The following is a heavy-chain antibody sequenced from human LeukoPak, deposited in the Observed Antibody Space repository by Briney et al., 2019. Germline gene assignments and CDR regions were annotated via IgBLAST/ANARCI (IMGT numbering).Heavy chain of an antibody. Sequence: NPSETLSLTCTVSGGSISSYYWSWIRQPPGKGLEWIGYIYYSGSTNYNPSLKSRVTISVDTSKNQFSLKLSSVTAADTAVYYCARASGRGFDYWGQGTLVTVSS. D-gene: IGHD3-10*01. CDR2: IYYSGST. J-gene: IGHJ4*02. CDR1: GGSISSYY. CDR3: ARASGRGFDY. V-gene: IGHV4-59*01.